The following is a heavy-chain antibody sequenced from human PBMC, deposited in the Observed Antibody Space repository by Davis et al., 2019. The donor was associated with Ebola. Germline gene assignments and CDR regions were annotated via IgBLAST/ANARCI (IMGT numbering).Heavy chain of an antibody. CDR2: ISAYNANT. V-gene: IGHV1-18*01. CDR3: ARVDCGGDCYSSFYYYYGMDV. D-gene: IGHD2-21*01. CDR1: GYTFTSYG. Sequence: ASVKVSCKASGYTFTSYGISWVRQAPGQGLEWMGWISAYNANTNYAQKLQGRVTMTTDTSTSTAYMELRSLRSDDTAVYYCARVDCGGDCYSSFYYYYGMDVWGQGTTVTVSS. J-gene: IGHJ6*02.